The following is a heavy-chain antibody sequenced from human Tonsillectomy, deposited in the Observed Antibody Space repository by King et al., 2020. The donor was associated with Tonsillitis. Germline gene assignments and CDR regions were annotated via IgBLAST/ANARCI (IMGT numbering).Heavy chain of an antibody. CDR2: IYTAGSST. CDR1: GFTFSSYA. J-gene: IGHJ3*02. D-gene: IGHD3-10*01. CDR3: AKGQMSSYYNAGSFDAFDI. V-gene: IGHV3-23*03. Sequence: EVQLVESGGGLVQPGGSLRLSCAASGFTFSSYAMSWVRQAPGKGLEWVSVIYTAGSSTYYADSVKGRFTISRDNSKNTLYLEMNTLRAEDTAVYYCAKGQMSSYYNAGSFDAFDIGGQGTMVTVSS.